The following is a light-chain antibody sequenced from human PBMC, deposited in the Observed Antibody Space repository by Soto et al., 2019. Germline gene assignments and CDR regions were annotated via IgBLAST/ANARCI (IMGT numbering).Light chain of an antibody. J-gene: IGKJ1*01. CDR2: AAS. V-gene: IGKV1-39*01. CDR1: QTINNY. CDR3: QQSYTTPRT. Sequence: DIPMTQSPSSLSASVGDRVTITCRTSQTINNYLHWYQQKPGKAPRLLIYAASTLQSGVPSRFTGSGSGTDFTLTISSLQPEDFATYYCQQSYTTPRTFGQGTKVEIK.